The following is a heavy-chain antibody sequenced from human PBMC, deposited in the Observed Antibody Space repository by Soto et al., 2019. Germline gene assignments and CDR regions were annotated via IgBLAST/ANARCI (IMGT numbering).Heavy chain of an antibody. CDR3: AREQVMLNPTVDYYYYGMDV. D-gene: IGHD3-16*01. J-gene: IGHJ6*02. CDR1: GYTFTSYY. V-gene: IGHV1-46*01. CDR2: INPSGGST. Sequence: ASVKVSCKASGYTFTSYYMQWLRQAPGQGLKWMGIINPSGGSTSYAQKFQGRVTMTRDTSTSTVYMELSSLRSEDTAVYYCAREQVMLNPTVDYYYYGMDVWGQGTTITVSS.